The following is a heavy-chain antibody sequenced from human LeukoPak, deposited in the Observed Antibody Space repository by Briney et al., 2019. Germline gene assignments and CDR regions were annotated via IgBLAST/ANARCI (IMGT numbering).Heavy chain of an antibody. CDR1: GGSISSGSYF. D-gene: IGHD3-22*01. J-gene: IGHJ4*02. Sequence: PSETLSLTCTVSGGSISSGSYFWSWIRQPAGKGLEWIGRIYTSGSTNYNPSLKSRVTISVDTSKNQFSLRLSSVTAADTAVYYCARFSDYYDSSLHYLDYWGQGILVSVSS. V-gene: IGHV4-61*02. CDR2: IYTSGST. CDR3: ARFSDYYDSSLHYLDY.